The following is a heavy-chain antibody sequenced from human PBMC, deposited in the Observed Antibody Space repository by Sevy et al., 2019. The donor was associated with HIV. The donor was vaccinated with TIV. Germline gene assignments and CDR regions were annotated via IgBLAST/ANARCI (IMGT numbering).Heavy chain of an antibody. J-gene: IGHJ5*02. CDR3: ARAPPIVVVPAAPSWFDP. D-gene: IGHD2-2*01. V-gene: IGHV4-34*01. Sequence: SETLSLTCAVYGGSFSGYYWNWIRQPPGKGLEWIGEINHSGSTNYNPSLKSRVTIPVDTSKNQFSLKLSSVTAADTAVYYCARAPPIVVVPAAPSWFDPWGQGTLVTVSS. CDR1: GGSFSGYY. CDR2: INHSGST.